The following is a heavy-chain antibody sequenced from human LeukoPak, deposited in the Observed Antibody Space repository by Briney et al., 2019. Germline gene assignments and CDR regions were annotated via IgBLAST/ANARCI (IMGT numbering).Heavy chain of an antibody. Sequence: ASVKVSCKASGYTFTSYGISWVRQAPGQGLEWMGWISAYNGNTNYAQKLQGGVTMTTDTSTSTAYMELRSLRSDDTAVYYCARSIAAAGNNWFDPWGQGTLVTVSS. CDR1: GYTFTSYG. D-gene: IGHD6-13*01. J-gene: IGHJ5*02. CDR3: ARSIAAAGNNWFDP. V-gene: IGHV1-18*01. CDR2: ISAYNGNT.